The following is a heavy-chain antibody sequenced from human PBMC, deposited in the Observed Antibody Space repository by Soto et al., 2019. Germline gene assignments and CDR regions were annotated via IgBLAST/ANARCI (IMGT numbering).Heavy chain of an antibody. V-gene: IGHV4-31*03. Sequence: PSETLSLTCTVSGGSISSGGYYWSWIRQHPGKGLEWIGYIYYSGSTYYNPSLKSRVTISVDTSKNQFSLKLSSVTAADTAVYYCARDLRVQLWPRPFLDGMAVWGQGTTATSP. J-gene: IGHJ6*02. CDR3: ARDLRVQLWPRPFLDGMAV. D-gene: IGHD5-18*01. CDR1: GGSISSGGYY. CDR2: IYYSGST.